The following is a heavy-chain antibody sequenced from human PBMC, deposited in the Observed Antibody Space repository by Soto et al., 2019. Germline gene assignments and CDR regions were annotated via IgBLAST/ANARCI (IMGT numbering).Heavy chain of an antibody. J-gene: IGHJ6*03. CDR1: GFTFSGSA. CDR2: IRSKANSYAT. D-gene: IGHD2-2*02. V-gene: IGHV3-73*01. Sequence: GGSLRLSCVASGFTFSGSAMHWVRQASGKGLEWVGRIRSKANSYATAYAASVKGRFTNSRDDSKNTAYLQMNSLKTEDTAVYYCTSATHNIVVVPAAILDTYYYYMDVWGKGTTVTVSS. CDR3: TSATHNIVVVPAAILDTYYYYMDV.